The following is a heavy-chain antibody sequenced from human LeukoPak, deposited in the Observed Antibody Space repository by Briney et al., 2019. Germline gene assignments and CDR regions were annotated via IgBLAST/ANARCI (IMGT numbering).Heavy chain of an antibody. D-gene: IGHD3-10*01. CDR1: GYTFTSYD. Sequence: GASVKVSCRASGYTFTSYDINWVRQATGQGLEWMGWMNPNSGNTGYAQKFQGRVTMTRNTSISTAYMELSSLRSEDTAVYYCARGQARAVRGVINAYWGQGTLVTVSS. CDR3: ARGQARAVRGVINAY. CDR2: MNPNSGNT. V-gene: IGHV1-8*01. J-gene: IGHJ4*02.